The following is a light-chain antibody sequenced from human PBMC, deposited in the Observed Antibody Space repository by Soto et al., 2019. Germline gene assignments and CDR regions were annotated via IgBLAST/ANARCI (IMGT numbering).Light chain of an antibody. J-gene: IGLJ2*01. CDR1: SSDVGGYNY. CDR2: DVS. CDR3: SSYTTTSTLVV. V-gene: IGLV2-14*01. Sequence: QSALTQPASVSGSPGQSITISCTGTSSDVGGYNYVSWYQQHPGKAPKLMIYDVSNRPSGVSNRFSGSKSGNTASLTISGLQAEDDADYYCSSYTTTSTLVVFGGGTKLTVL.